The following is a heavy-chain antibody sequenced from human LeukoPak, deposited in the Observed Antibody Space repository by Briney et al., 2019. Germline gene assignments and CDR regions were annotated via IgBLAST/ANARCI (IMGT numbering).Heavy chain of an antibody. CDR1: GFTFNTFW. D-gene: IGHD3-10*01. CDR2: INSDESRT. CDR3: TANYNY. V-gene: IGHV3-74*01. Sequence: GGSLRLSCAASGFTFNTFWRHWVRQVPGKGLVWVSRINSDESRTNYADSVKGRFTISRDNVKNTLYLHMNSLRAEDTAVYYCTANYNYWGQGTLVTVSS. J-gene: IGHJ4*02.